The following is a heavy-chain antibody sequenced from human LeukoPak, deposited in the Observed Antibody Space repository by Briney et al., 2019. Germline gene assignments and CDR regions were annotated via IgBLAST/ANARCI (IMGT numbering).Heavy chain of an antibody. J-gene: IGHJ4*02. CDR2: INPNSGDT. CDR3: ARAADNTYYDFWSGYYDY. Sequence: ASAKVSCKASGYTFTDYYMHWVRQAPGQGLEWMGWINPNSGDTNYAQKFQGRVTMTRDTSSSTAYMELSTLRSDDTAVYYCARAADNTYYDFWSGYYDYWGQGTLVTVSS. V-gene: IGHV1-2*02. D-gene: IGHD3-3*01. CDR1: GYTFTDYY.